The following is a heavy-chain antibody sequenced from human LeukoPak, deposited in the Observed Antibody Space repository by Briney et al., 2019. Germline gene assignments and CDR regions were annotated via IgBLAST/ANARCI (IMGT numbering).Heavy chain of an antibody. CDR3: ARVNFRGGVIVSYYYYYYMDV. CDR2: IYYSGST. J-gene: IGHJ6*03. V-gene: IGHV4-39*07. D-gene: IGHD3-16*02. Sequence: PSETLSLTCTVSGGSISSSSYYWGWIRQPPGKGLEWIGSIYYSGSTYYNPSLKSRVTISVDTSKNQFSLKLSSVTAADTAVYYCARVNFRGGVIVSYYYYYYMDVWGKGTTVTVSS. CDR1: GGSISSSSYY.